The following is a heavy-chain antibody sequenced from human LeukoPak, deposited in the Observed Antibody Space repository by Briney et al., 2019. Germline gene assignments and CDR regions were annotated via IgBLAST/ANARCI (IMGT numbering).Heavy chain of an antibody. CDR1: GGSISSSSYY. J-gene: IGHJ3*02. D-gene: IGHD3-3*01. V-gene: IGHV4-39*01. CDR2: IYYSGST. CDR3: ARGIITIFGVVSPYAFDI. Sequence: SETLSLTCTVSGGSISSSSYYWGWIRQPPGKGLEWIGSIYYSGSTYYNPPLKSRVTISVDTSKNQFSLKLSSVTAADTAVYYCARGIITIFGVVSPYAFDIWGQGTMVTVSS.